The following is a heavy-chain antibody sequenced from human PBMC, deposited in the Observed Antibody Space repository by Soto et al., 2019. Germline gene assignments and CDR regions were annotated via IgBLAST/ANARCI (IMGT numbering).Heavy chain of an antibody. V-gene: IGHV4-59*01. CDR2: IYYSGRT. D-gene: IGHD3-22*01. CDR3: ARGLRRYYDSSGYFDY. Sequence: SETLSLTCTVSGGSISSYYWSWIRQPPGKGLEWIGYIYYSGRTNYNPSLKSRVTISVDTSKNQFSLKLSSVTAADTAVYYCARGLRRYYDSSGYFDYWGQGTLVTV. J-gene: IGHJ4*02. CDR1: GGSISSYY.